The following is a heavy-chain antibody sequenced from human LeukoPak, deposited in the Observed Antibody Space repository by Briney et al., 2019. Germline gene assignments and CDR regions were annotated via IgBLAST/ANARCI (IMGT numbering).Heavy chain of an antibody. CDR2: INHSGST. Sequence: PSETLSLTCAVYGGSFSGYYWSWIRHPPGKGLEWIGEINHSGSTNYNPSLKSRVTISVDTSKNQFSLKLSSVTAADTAVYYCARLHQYYYGSGAIRDAFDIWGQGAMVTVSS. D-gene: IGHD3-10*01. CDR3: ARLHQYYYGSGAIRDAFDI. J-gene: IGHJ3*02. V-gene: IGHV4-34*01. CDR1: GGSFSGYY.